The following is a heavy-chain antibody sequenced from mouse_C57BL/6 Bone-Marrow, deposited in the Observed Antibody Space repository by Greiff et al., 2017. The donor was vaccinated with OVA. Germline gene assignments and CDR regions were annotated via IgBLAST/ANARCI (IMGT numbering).Heavy chain of an antibody. Sequence: EVMLVESGGGLVKPGGSLKLSCAASGFTFSDYGMHWVRQAPEKGLEWVAYISSGSSTIYYADTVKGRFTISRDNAKNTLFLQMTSLRSEDTAMYYCARSNLYAMDYWGQGTSVTGSS. J-gene: IGHJ4*01. CDR2: ISSGSSTI. D-gene: IGHD2-5*01. CDR1: GFTFSDYG. CDR3: ARSNLYAMDY. V-gene: IGHV5-17*01.